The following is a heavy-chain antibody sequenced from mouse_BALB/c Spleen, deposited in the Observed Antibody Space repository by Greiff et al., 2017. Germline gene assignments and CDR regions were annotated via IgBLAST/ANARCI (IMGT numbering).Heavy chain of an antibody. CDR3: TREGDYDEGGFDY. D-gene: IGHD2-4*01. V-gene: IGHV1S81*02. Sequence: VQLQQSGAELVKPGASVKLSCKASGYTFTSYYMYWVKQRPGQGLEWIGEINPSNGGTNFNEKFKSKATLTVDKSSSTAYMQLSSLTSEDSAVYYCTREGDYDEGGFDYWGQGTTLTVSS. J-gene: IGHJ2*01. CDR1: GYTFTSYY. CDR2: INPSNGGT.